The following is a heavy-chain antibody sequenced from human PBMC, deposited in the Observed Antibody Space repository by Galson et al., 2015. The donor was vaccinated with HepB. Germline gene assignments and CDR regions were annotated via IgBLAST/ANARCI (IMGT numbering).Heavy chain of an antibody. CDR1: GGTFSSYT. CDR3: AKLTFYYDSSAYYYSFFDY. CDR2: IIPILGLA. V-gene: IGHV1-69*02. J-gene: IGHJ4*02. D-gene: IGHD3-22*01. Sequence: SVKVSCKASGGTFSSYTIGWVRQAPGQGLEWMGRIIPILGLANYAQKFQGRATITADKSTSTAYMELSSLRSEDTAVYYCAKLTFYYDSSAYYYSFFDYWGQGTLVTVSS.